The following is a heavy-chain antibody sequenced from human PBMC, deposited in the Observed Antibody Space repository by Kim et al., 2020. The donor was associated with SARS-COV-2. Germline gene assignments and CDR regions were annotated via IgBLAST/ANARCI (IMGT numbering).Heavy chain of an antibody. Sequence: ASVKVSCKASGYTFTSYYMHWVRQAPGQGLEWMGIINPSGGSTSYAQKFQGRVTMTRDTSTSTVYMELSSLRSEDTAVYYCARGVGGDYSGGDWFDPWGQGTLVTVSS. CDR2: INPSGGST. CDR1: GYTFTSYY. CDR3: ARGVGGDYSGGDWFDP. J-gene: IGHJ5*02. D-gene: IGHD4-17*01. V-gene: IGHV1-46*01.